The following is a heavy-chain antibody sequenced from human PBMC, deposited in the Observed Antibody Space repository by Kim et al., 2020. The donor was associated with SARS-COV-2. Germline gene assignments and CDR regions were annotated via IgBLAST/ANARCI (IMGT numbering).Heavy chain of an antibody. CDR3: ARRAGGFGEGQFDY. J-gene: IGHJ4*02. V-gene: IGHV4-59*08. CDR2: IHSSGNT. D-gene: IGHD3-10*01. Sequence: SETRSLTCTVSGGSISSYYWFWIRQPPGRGLEWIAEIHSSGNTDHNPSLKSRVTISIDTSKNQFSLSLTSVTAADTAVYYCARRAGGFGEGQFDYWGQGTLVTVSS. CDR1: GGSISSYY.